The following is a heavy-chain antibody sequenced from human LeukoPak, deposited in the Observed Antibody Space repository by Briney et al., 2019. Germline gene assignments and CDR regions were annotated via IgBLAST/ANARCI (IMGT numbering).Heavy chain of an antibody. CDR3: ARAYYYGGNPRYFDY. CDR2: ISSSSSYT. V-gene: IGHV3-21*05. J-gene: IGHJ4*02. CDR1: GFTFSSYS. Sequence: PGGSLRLSCAASGFTFSSYSMNWVRQAPGKGLEWVSYISSSSSYTNYADSVKGRFTISRDNAKNSLYLQMNSLRAEDTAVYYCARAYYYGGNPRYFDYWGQGTLVTVSS. D-gene: IGHD4-23*01.